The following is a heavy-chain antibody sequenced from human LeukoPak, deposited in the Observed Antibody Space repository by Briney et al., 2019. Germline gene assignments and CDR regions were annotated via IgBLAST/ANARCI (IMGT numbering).Heavy chain of an antibody. V-gene: IGHV3-23*01. CDR2: ISSSGGST. J-gene: IGHJ4*02. CDR1: GFTFSSYA. Sequence: GGSLRLSCAASGFTFSSYAMSWVRQAPGKGLEWVSDISSSGGSTYYADSVKGRFTISRDNSKNTLYLQMNSLRAEDTEVYYWGTGKVAPPFDYWGQGTLVTVSS. CDR3: GTGKVAPPFDY.